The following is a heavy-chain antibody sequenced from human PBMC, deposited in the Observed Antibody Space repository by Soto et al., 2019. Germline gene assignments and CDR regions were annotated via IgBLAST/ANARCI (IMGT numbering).Heavy chain of an antibody. CDR1: GFPFSSYG. CDR2: IWYDGSNK. D-gene: IGHD6-13*01. J-gene: IGHJ6*02. V-gene: IGHV3-33*01. CDR3: ARDQVGWVAAAGTVRGRYLYYGMDV. Sequence: GGSLSLSCAAYGFPFSSYGMHWVRQAPCKGLEWVAVIWYDGSNKYYADSVKGRFTISRDNSKNTLYLQMNSLRAEDTAVYYCARDQVGWVAAAGTVRGRYLYYGMDVWGQVT.